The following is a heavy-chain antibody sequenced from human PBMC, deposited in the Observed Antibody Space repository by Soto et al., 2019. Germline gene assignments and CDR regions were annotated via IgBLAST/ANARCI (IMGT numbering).Heavy chain of an antibody. D-gene: IGHD2-15*01. J-gene: IGHJ3*02. CDR1: GGSISSYY. Sequence: KASETLSLTCTVSGGSISSYYWSWIRQPPGKGLEWIGYIYYSGSTNYNPSLKSRVTISVDTSKNQFSLKLSSVTAADTAVYYCAREGDGVVVAAKNAFDIWGQGTMVTVSS. V-gene: IGHV4-59*01. CDR3: AREGDGVVVAAKNAFDI. CDR2: IYYSGST.